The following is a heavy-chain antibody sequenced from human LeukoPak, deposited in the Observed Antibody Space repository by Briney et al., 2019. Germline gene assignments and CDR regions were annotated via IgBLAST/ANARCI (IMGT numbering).Heavy chain of an antibody. CDR3: AQHGEFYFDI. CDR1: GGSFSGRY. CDR2: IHHGGGT. D-gene: IGHD4-17*01. V-gene: IGHV4-34*01. Sequence: SETLPLTCAVFGGSFSGRYWSWVRQPPGKGLEWIGQIHHGGGTSYNSSLRSRVTMSVDTSKNQFSLKLRSVTAADTAVYCCAQHGEFYFDIWGRGTLVTVSS. J-gene: IGHJ2*01.